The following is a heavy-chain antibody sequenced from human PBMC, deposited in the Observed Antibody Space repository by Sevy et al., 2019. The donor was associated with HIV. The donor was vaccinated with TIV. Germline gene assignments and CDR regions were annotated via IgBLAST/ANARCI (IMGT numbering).Heavy chain of an antibody. CDR3: HKFDSFTYEAGVDY. CDR2: IYHSGIT. D-gene: IGHD3-3*01. V-gene: IGHV4-38-2*01. CDR1: GYSISSGYY. Sequence: SETLSLTCAVSGYSISSGYYWGWIRQPPGKGLEWIGSIYHSGITYYNPSLKSRLTISIHTSKNQFSLRLSSVTAADTAVYYCHKFDSFTYEAGVDYWGQGTLVTVSS. J-gene: IGHJ4*02.